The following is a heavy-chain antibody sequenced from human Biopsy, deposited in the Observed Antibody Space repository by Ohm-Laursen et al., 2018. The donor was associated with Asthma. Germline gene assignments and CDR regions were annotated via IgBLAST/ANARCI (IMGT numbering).Heavy chain of an antibody. CDR2: IRSGSDYI. CDR3: ARGGYCTSPTCPWGRYATDV. V-gene: IGHV3-21*01. CDR1: GFNFSYYS. D-gene: IGHD2-2*01. J-gene: IGHJ6*02. Sequence: LSLTCAASGFNFSYYSIISVRQAPGTGLEWVAAIRSGSDYIFYAASVKGRFTISRVNAKNSLYLQMNSLRTEDTAVYYCARGGYCTSPTCPWGRYATDVWGQGTTVTVSS.